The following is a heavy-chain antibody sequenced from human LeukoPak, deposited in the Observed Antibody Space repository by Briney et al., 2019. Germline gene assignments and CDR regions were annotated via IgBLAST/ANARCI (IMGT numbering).Heavy chain of an antibody. CDR1: GGSISSYY. CDR3: ARVGPDSIYYDSSGYYLDY. CDR2: IYYSGST. V-gene: IGHV4-59*01. Sequence: SETLSLTCTVSGGSISSYYWSWIRQPPGKGLEWIGYIYYSGSTNYNPSLKSRVTISVDTSKNQFSLKLSSVTAADTAVYYCARVGPDSIYYDSSGYYLDYWGQGTLVTVSS. D-gene: IGHD3-22*01. J-gene: IGHJ4*02.